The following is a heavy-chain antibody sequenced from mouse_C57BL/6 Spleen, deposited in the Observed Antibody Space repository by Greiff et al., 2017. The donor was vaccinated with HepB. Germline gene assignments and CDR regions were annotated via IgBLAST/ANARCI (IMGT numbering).Heavy chain of an antibody. D-gene: IGHD1-1*01. V-gene: IGHV5-17*01. Sequence: VPLTESGGGLVNPGGSLPLSCAASGFPFSYYFMPLFRQSPEKGLEWVAYISSGSSTIYYADTVKGRFTISRDNAKNTLFLQMTSLRSEDTAMYYCARRALYYGSSHWYFDVWGTGTTVTVSS. CDR1: GFPFSYYF. CDR3: ARRALYYGSSHWYFDV. CDR2: ISSGSSTI. J-gene: IGHJ1*03.